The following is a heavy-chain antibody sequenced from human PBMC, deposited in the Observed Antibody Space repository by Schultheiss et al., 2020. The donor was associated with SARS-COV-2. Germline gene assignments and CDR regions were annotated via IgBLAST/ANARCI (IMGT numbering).Heavy chain of an antibody. D-gene: IGHD3-3*01. CDR2: IYYSGST. V-gene: IGHV4-31*03. J-gene: IGHJ6*02. CDR3: ARVQIFGVTNRYYYHGLDV. Sequence: SETLSLTCTVSGGSISSGGYYWSWIRQHPGKGLEWIGYIYYSGSTYYNPSLKSRVTISVDTSKNQFSLKLSSVTAVDTAVYYCARVQIFGVTNRYYYHGLDVWGQGTTVTVSS. CDR1: GGSISSGGYY.